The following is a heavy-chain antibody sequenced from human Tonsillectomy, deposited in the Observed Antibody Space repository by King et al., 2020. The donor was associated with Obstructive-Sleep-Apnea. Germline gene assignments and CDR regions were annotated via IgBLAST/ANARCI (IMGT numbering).Heavy chain of an antibody. CDR3: ARGGQYYDIVTGYYKGDAFDI. J-gene: IGHJ3*02. Sequence: VQLVESGGGLVQPGGSLRLSCAASGFTFSSYDMHWVRQATGKGLEWVSAIGTAGDTYYPGSVKGRFTISRENAKNSLYLQMNSLRAGDTAVYYCARGGQYYDIVTGYYKGDAFDIWGQGTMVTVSS. CDR2: IGTAGDT. V-gene: IGHV3-13*01. CDR1: GFTFSSYD. D-gene: IGHD3-9*01.